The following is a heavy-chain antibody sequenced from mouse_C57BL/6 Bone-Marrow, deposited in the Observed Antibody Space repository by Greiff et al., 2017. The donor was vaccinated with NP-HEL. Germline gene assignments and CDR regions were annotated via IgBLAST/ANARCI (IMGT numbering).Heavy chain of an antibody. V-gene: IGHV1-81*01. Sequence: QVQLQQSGAELARPGASVKLSCKASGYTFTSYGISWVKQRTGQGLEWIGEIYPRSGNTYYNEQFKGKATLTADTSSSTAYMELRSLTSEDSAVNLCARTGHYVWFAYWGQGTLVTVSA. D-gene: IGHD2-1*01. CDR1: GYTFTSYG. CDR2: IYPRSGNT. J-gene: IGHJ3*01. CDR3: ARTGHYVWFAY.